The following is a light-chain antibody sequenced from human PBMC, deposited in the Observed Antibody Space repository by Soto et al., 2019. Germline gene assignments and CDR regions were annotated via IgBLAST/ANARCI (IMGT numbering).Light chain of an antibody. CDR3: QKYNTAPLT. CDR2: AAS. J-gene: IGKJ5*01. Sequence: DIQMTQSPSSLSASVGDRVTITCRASQDISVYLAWYQQKPGKVPKLLIYAASTLQSGVPSRFSGSGSGTDFTLTISSLQPEDVATYYCQKYNTAPLTFGQGTCLEIK. V-gene: IGKV1-27*01. CDR1: QDISVY.